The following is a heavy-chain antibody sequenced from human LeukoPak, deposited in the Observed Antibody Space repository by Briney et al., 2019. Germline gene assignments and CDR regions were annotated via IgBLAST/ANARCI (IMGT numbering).Heavy chain of an antibody. CDR2: ISPNSGGT. J-gene: IGHJ5*02. V-gene: IGHV1-2*02. Sequence: ASVKVSCEASGYTFTRYYLHWVRQAPGQGLEWMGWISPNSGGTHYAQKFQGRVTMTSDTSINTAYMELSRLTSDDTAVYCCTRGVDDYDSRGYRNWFDPWGQGTLVTVSS. CDR3: TRGVDDYDSRGYRNWFDP. D-gene: IGHD3-22*01. CDR1: GYTFTRYY.